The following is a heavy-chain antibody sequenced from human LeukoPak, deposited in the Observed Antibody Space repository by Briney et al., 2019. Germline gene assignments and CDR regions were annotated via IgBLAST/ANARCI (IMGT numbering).Heavy chain of an antibody. CDR2: ISAYNGNT. V-gene: IGHV1-18*01. J-gene: IGHJ4*02. Sequence: GASVKVSRKASGGTFSSYAISWVRQAPGQGLEWLGWISAYNGNTHYAQKLQDRVTLTTDTSTSTAYMEVRSLRSDDTAVYFCARVIPDYYDSSGYPLFLDYWGQGTLVTVSS. D-gene: IGHD3-22*01. CDR3: ARVIPDYYDSSGYPLFLDY. CDR1: GGTFSSYA.